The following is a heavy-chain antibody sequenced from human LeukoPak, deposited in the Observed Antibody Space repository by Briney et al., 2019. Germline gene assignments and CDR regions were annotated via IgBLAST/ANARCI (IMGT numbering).Heavy chain of an antibody. J-gene: IGHJ5*02. D-gene: IGHD6-13*01. CDR1: GFTFSSYV. Sequence: PGGSLRLSCAASGFTFSSYVMSWVRQAPGKGLEWVSSISNSGGSTYYADSVKGRFTISRDNSKNTLYLQMNSLRAEDTAVYYCARVVIAAAGNVDWFDPWGQGTLVTVSS. CDR3: ARVVIAAAGNVDWFDP. V-gene: IGHV3-23*01. CDR2: ISNSGGST.